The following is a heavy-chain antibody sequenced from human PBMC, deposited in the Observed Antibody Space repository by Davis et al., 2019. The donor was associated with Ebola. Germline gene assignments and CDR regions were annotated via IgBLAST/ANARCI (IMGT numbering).Heavy chain of an antibody. CDR3: ARGPIIVLPDAISHYYYFMDV. J-gene: IGHJ6*03. Sequence: ASVKVSCKASGYTFTSYYIHWVRQAPGQGLEWMGMINPSGGSTSYAQKFQGRVTMTSDSPTSTVYMALSSLRSEDTAVYYCARGPIIVLPDAISHYYYFMDVWGKGTTVAVSS. CDR1: GYTFTSYY. D-gene: IGHD2-2*01. V-gene: IGHV1-46*01. CDR2: INPSGGST.